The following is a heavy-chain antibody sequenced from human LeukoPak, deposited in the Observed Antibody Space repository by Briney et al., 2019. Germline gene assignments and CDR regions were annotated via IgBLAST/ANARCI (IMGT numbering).Heavy chain of an antibody. J-gene: IGHJ4*02. V-gene: IGHV4-30-4*08. CDR3: ASTYSSSSLIDY. Sequence: SETLSLTCTVSGGSISSGDYYWSWIRQPPGKGLEWIGYIYYSGSTYYNPSLKSRVTISVDTSENQFSLKLSSVTAADTAVYYCASTYSSSSLIDYWGQGTLVTVSS. CDR1: GGSISSGDYY. D-gene: IGHD6-6*01. CDR2: IYYSGST.